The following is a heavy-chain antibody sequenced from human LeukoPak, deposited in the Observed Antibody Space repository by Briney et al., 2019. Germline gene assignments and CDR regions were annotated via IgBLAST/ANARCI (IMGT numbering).Heavy chain of an antibody. D-gene: IGHD4-11*01. CDR3: AKGYSPFDS. CDR2: IYYSGST. V-gene: IGHV4-59*08. Sequence: SETLSLTCTVSNASISSFYWSWIRQPPGKGLEWIGYIYYSGSTSHNPSLTSRVTISADTSKKQISLKLSSVTAADTAVYYCAKGYSPFDSWGQGAQVTVSS. CDR1: NASISSFY. J-gene: IGHJ4*02.